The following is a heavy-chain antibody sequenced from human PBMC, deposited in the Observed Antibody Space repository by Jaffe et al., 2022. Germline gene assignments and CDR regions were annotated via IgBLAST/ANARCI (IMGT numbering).Heavy chain of an antibody. CDR3: ARETDVVAVRRAFDI. V-gene: IGHV4-59*01. CDR2: IYSSGST. J-gene: IGHJ3*02. CDR1: GGSMSSYY. Sequence: QVQLQESGPGLVKPSETLSLTCTVSGGSMSSYYWTWIRQPPGKGLEWIGYIYSSGSTNYNPSLQSRVTISIDTSNNYFSLKLTSVTAADTAVYYCARETDVVAVRRAFDIWGQGTVVTVSS. D-gene: IGHD5-12*01.